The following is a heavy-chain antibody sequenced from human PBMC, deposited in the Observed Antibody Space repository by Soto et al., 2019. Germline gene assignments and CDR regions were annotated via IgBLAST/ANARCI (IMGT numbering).Heavy chain of an antibody. Sequence: SETVSLTCTLSGVSISSSGFYWRWIRQHPGKGLEWIGYIYYSGSTYYNAPLKSRVTISVDTSKNQFSLKLSSVTAADTAVYYCARGAEWLLYFDYWGQGTLVTVSS. V-gene: IGHV4-31*03. CDR1: GVSISSSGFY. CDR3: ARGAEWLLYFDY. D-gene: IGHD3-3*01. J-gene: IGHJ4*02. CDR2: IYYSGST.